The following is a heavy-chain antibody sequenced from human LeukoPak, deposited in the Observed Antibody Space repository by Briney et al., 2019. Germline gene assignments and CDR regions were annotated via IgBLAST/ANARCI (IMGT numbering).Heavy chain of an antibody. D-gene: IGHD3-22*01. J-gene: IGHJ6*02. CDR1: GFTFSSYS. Sequence: GGSLRLSCAASGFTFSSYSMHWVRQAPGKGLEWVAVIWYDGSNKYYADSVKGRFTISRDNSKNTLYLQMNSLRAEDTAVYYCARELKPYYYDSSDYYYGMDVWGQGTTVTVSS. V-gene: IGHV3-33*01. CDR3: ARELKPYYYDSSDYYYGMDV. CDR2: IWYDGSNK.